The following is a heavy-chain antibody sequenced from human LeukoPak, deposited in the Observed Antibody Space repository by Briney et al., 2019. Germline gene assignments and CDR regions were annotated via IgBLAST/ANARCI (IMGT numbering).Heavy chain of an antibody. CDR1: GFTFSSYS. V-gene: IGHV3-48*04. CDR3: ARDRNRYFDSYHFDY. J-gene: IGHJ4*02. CDR2: ISSSSSTI. D-gene: IGHD3-9*01. Sequence: PGGSLRLSCAASGFTFSSYSMNWVRQAPGKGLEWVSYISSSSSTIYYADSVKGRFTISRDNAKNSLYLQMNSPRAEDTAVYYCARDRNRYFDSYHFDYWGQGTLVTVSS.